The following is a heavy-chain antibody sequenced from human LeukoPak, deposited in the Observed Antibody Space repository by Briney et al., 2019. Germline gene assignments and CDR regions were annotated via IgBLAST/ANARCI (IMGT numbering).Heavy chain of an antibody. V-gene: IGHV1-18*01. CDR3: ARDPSRYCSGGSCYFFRGYVNYYYYMDV. Sequence: GASVKVSCKASGYTFTSYGISWVRQAPGQGLEWMGWISAYNGNTNYAQKVQGRVTMTTDTPTSTAYMELRSLRSDDTAVYYCARDPSRYCSGGSCYFFRGYVNYYYYMDVWGKGTTVTVSS. CDR2: ISAYNGNT. D-gene: IGHD2-15*01. CDR1: GYTFTSYG. J-gene: IGHJ6*03.